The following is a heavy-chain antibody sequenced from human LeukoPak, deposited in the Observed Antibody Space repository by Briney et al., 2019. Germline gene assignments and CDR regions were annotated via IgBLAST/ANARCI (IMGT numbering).Heavy chain of an antibody. Sequence: GGSLRLSCAASEFTFSSYSMNWVRQAPGKGLEWVSYISSSSSTIYYADSVKGRFTISRDNAKNSLYLQMNSLRAEDTAVYYCARDPLTTVTVTFDYWGQGTLVTVSS. CDR2: ISSSSSTI. CDR1: EFTFSSYS. V-gene: IGHV3-48*01. J-gene: IGHJ4*02. CDR3: ARDPLTTVTVTFDY. D-gene: IGHD4-4*01.